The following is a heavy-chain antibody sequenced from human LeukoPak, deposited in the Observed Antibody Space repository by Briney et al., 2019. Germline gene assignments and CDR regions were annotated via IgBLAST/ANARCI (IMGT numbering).Heavy chain of an antibody. CDR1: GFTFRDYG. Sequence: GGSLRLSCAASGFTFRDYGMHWVRQAPGKGLEWVASISYDGSNKVHADFVKGRFTISRDNSKSTLYLQMNSLRAEDTAVYYCAKVRDCGGDCLDYWGQGTLVTVSS. CDR3: AKVRDCGGDCLDY. V-gene: IGHV3-30*18. CDR2: ISYDGSNK. J-gene: IGHJ4*02. D-gene: IGHD2-21*01.